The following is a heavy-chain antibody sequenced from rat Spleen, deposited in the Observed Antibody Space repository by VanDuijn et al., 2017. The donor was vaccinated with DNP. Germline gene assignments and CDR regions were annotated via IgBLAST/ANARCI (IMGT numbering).Heavy chain of an antibody. CDR3: ARSGLRRIWGYWFFDF. V-gene: IGHV3-1*01. CDR1: GYSITTNY. J-gene: IGHJ1*01. D-gene: IGHD1-11*01. Sequence: EVQLQESGPGLVKPSQSLSLTCSVTGYSITTNYWGWIRKFPGNKMEWIGHISYIGSPSHNPSLKSRISITRDTSKNQFFLQLNSVTTEDTATYYCARSGLRRIWGYWFFDFWGPGTMVIVSS. CDR2: ISYIGSP.